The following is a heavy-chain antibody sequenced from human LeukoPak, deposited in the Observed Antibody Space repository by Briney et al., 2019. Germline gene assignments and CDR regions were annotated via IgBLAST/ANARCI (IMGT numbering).Heavy chain of an antibody. V-gene: IGHV4-34*01. CDR3: AIPSGTKIPRAFDY. J-gene: IGHJ4*02. CDR2: INHSGST. CDR1: GGSFSGYY. D-gene: IGHD2-21*01. Sequence: PSETLSLTCAVYGGSFSGYYWSWIRQPPGKGLEWIGEINHSGSTNYNPSLKSRVTISVDTSKNQFSLKLSSVTAADTAVYYCAIPSGTKIPRAFDYWGQGTLVTVSS.